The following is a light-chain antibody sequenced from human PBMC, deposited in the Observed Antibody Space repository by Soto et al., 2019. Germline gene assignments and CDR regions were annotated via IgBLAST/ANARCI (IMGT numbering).Light chain of an antibody. J-gene: IGLJ3*02. Sequence: VLTQPPSASGTPGQRVTISCSGSSSNIGSNTVNWYQQLPGTAPKLLIYSNNQRPSGVPDRFSGSKSGTSASLAISGLQSEDEADYYCAAWDDSLNAWVFGGGTKLTVL. CDR3: AAWDDSLNAWV. V-gene: IGLV1-44*01. CDR1: SSNIGSNT. CDR2: SNN.